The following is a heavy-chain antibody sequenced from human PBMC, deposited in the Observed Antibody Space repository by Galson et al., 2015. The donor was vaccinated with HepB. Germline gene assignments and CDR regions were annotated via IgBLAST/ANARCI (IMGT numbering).Heavy chain of an antibody. CDR1: GGTFSSYA. CDR2: IIPIFGTA. Sequence: SVKVSCKASGGTFSSYAISWVRQAPGQGLEWMGGIIPIFGTANYAQKFQGRVMITADKSTSTAYMELSSLRSEDTAVYYCARGGQPHGSGSPLMRFDPWGQGTLVTVSS. CDR3: ARGGQPHGSGSPLMRFDP. J-gene: IGHJ5*02. V-gene: IGHV1-69*06. D-gene: IGHD3-10*01.